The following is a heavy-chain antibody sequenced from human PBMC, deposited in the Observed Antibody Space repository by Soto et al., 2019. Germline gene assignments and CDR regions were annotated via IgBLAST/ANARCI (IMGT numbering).Heavy chain of an antibody. CDR1: GVTFSSYS. J-gene: IGHJ3*02. CDR3: ARCLDYYDSSGYYYVGAFDI. V-gene: IGHV3-48*02. CDR2: ISSSSSTI. Sequence: GGSLRLSCAASGVTFSSYSMNWVRQAPGKGLEWVSYISSSSSTIYYADSVKGRFTISRDNAKTSLYLQMSSLRDEVTAGYCCARCLDYYDSSGYYYVGAFDIWGQGTMVTVSS. D-gene: IGHD3-22*01.